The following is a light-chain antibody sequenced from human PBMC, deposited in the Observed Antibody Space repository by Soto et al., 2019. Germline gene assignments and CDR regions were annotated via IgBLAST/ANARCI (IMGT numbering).Light chain of an antibody. CDR1: QRFSSSD. Sequence: EIVLKQSPGTLSLSPGERATLSCSASQRFSSSDVAWYQQKPGQATRLRIYGASSRATGIPDRFSGSGSGTDFTLTISSLEPEDFAVYYCQHYGSVLFTFGPGTKVDVK. CDR3: QHYGSVLFT. CDR2: GAS. V-gene: IGKV3-20*01. J-gene: IGKJ3*01.